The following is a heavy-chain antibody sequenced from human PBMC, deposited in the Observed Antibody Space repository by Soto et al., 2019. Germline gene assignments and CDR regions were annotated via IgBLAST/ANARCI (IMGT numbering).Heavy chain of an antibody. Sequence: ASVKVSCKASGYTFGNYDINWVRQATGQGLEWMGWMNPNSGKTGYAHKFQGRVTMTRDTSTSTAYMELRSLGSDDTAVYYCARDRLRFLEWPLDYWGHGTLVTVSS. V-gene: IGHV1-8*01. D-gene: IGHD3-3*01. CDR3: ARDRLRFLEWPLDY. CDR1: GYTFGNYD. CDR2: MNPNSGKT. J-gene: IGHJ4*01.